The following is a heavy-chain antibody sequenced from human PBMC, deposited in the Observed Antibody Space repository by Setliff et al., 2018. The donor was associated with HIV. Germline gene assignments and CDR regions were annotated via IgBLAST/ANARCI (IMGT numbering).Heavy chain of an antibody. Sequence: SETLSLTCSVSGGSSIANTFASTWIRQSPGKGLEYIGDVSYSGATMYTNYNPSLESRVTVSEDTSRHQFSLKLTSVTADDAGIYYCARGPPFAYWGQGLLVTVSS. J-gene: IGHJ4*02. CDR2: VSYSGAT. V-gene: IGHV4-39*07. CDR1: GGSSIANTFA. CDR3: ARGPPFAY.